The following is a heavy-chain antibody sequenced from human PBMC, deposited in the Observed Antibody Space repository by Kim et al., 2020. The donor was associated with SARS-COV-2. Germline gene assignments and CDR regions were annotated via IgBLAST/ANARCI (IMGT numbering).Heavy chain of an antibody. CDR1: GFTFSSYG. CDR3: ARNSFSYGSGVNWFDP. D-gene: IGHD3-10*01. Sequence: GGSLRLSCVASGFTFSSYGMHWVRQAPGKGLEWVAVISYDGSNKYYADSVKGRFTISRDNSKNTLYLQMNSLRAEDTAVYYCARNSFSYGSGVNWFDPWGQGTLVTVSS. V-gene: IGHV3-33*05. J-gene: IGHJ5*02. CDR2: ISYDGSNK.